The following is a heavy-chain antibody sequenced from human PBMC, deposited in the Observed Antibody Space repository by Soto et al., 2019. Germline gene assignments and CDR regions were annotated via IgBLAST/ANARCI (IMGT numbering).Heavy chain of an antibody. CDR3: AKGSAGRSPSYCCGMDV. J-gene: IGHJ6*02. D-gene: IGHD1-26*01. Sequence: HPGGSLRLSCAASGFTFDDYTMHWVRQAPGKGLEWVSLISWDCGSTYYADSVKGRFTISRDNSKNSLYLQMNSLRTEDTALYYWAKGSAGRSPSYCCGMDVWGQGTTVTVSS. CDR1: GFTFDDYT. V-gene: IGHV3-43*01. CDR2: ISWDCGST.